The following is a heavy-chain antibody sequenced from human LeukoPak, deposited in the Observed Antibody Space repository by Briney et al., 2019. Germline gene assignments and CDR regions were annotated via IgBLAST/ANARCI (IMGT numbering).Heavy chain of an antibody. CDR2: IKQDGSEK. J-gene: IGHJ4*02. CDR1: GFTLGSDW. V-gene: IGHV3-7*01. D-gene: IGHD3-16*01. CDR3: ATSLAGGDY. Sequence: GGSLRLSCVASGFTLGSDWMSWVRQVPGKGLEWVANIKQDGSEKYYADSVKGRFTISRDNAANSLYLQMNSLRAEDTAVYYCATSLAGGDYWGQGTLVTVSS.